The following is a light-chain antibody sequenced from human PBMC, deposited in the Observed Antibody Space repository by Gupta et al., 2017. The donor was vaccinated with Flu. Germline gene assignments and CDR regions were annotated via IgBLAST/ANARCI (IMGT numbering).Light chain of an antibody. Sequence: EIVMTQSPATLSVSPGERATLPCRASQNVNSNLAWYQQKPGQAPRLLFYGASTRATGIPARFSGSGSGTEFTLTISSLQSEDFAVYYCQQYNKWPRTFGQGTKVEVK. CDR2: GAS. V-gene: IGKV3-15*01. CDR1: QNVNSN. J-gene: IGKJ1*01. CDR3: QQYNKWPRT.